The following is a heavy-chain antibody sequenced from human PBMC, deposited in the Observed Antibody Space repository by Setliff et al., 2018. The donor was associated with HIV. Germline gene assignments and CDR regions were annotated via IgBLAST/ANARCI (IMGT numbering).Heavy chain of an antibody. Sequence: SETLSLTCAVYSGSLSGYYWNWIRQPPGKGLEWIGEINQSGRSNYNPSLKSRVTISADTSKNQFSLKLSSVTAADTALYYCASALSIAAPRVWGQGTLVTVSS. D-gene: IGHD6-6*01. J-gene: IGHJ4*02. CDR3: ASALSIAAPRV. CDR2: INQSGRS. V-gene: IGHV4-34*01. CDR1: SGSLSGYY.